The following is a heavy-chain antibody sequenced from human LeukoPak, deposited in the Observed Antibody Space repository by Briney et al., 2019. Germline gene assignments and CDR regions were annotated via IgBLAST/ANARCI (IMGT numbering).Heavy chain of an antibody. D-gene: IGHD3-22*01. V-gene: IGHV3-21*01. CDR3: AAYDSSGYIDY. J-gene: IGHJ4*02. Sequence: GGSLRLSCQAPGFPSRTYTMTWVGQAPGKGLEWVSCITSSSVYKYYVDSVRGRFTISRDNAKNSLYLQMNSLRAEDTAVYYCAAYDSSGYIDYWGQGTLVPVSS. CDR2: ITSSSVYK. CDR1: GFPSRTYT.